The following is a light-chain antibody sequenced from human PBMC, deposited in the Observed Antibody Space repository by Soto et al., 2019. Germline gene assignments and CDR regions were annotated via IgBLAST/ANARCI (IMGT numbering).Light chain of an antibody. J-gene: IGKJ5*01. Sequence: DLPLTPSPSFLSASVGDRVTITCRARQDISRYLAWYQQKSGKAPKLLIYAISTLQSGVPSRFSGSRSGAAFTLTITSLEPEDFETYYCEEFNSYPITCGQGTRLVIK. CDR3: EEFNSYPIT. CDR1: QDISRY. CDR2: AIS. V-gene: IGKV1-9*01.